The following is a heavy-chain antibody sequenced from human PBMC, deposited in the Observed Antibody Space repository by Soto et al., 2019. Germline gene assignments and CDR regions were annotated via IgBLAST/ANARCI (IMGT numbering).Heavy chain of an antibody. CDR2: IYYSGSI. J-gene: IGHJ3*02. Sequence: QVQLQESGPGLVKPSQTLSLTCTVSGGSISSGGYYWSWIRQHPGKGLEWIGHIYYSGSIYYTPSRKSRFTIAVDTSKHQFSLKLTSVTAADAAVYFCARAPVGKVRGGGDTAFDIWGLGTMVTVSS. CDR1: GGSISSGGYY. V-gene: IGHV4-31*03. CDR3: ARAPVGKVRGGGDTAFDI. D-gene: IGHD3-10*01.